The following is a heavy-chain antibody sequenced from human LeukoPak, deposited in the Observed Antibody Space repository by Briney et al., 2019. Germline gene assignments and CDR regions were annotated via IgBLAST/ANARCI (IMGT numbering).Heavy chain of an antibody. CDR3: AGQLNSYGYDAFDY. D-gene: IGHD5-18*01. V-gene: IGHV4-39*01. Sequence: SETLSLTCTVSGGSISSSSYYWGWIRQPPGKGLEWIGSIYYSARTYYNPSLKSRVTISVDTSKNQFSLKLSSVTAADTAVYYCAGQLNSYGYDAFDYWGQGTLVTVSS. CDR1: GGSISSSSYY. CDR2: IYYSART. J-gene: IGHJ4*02.